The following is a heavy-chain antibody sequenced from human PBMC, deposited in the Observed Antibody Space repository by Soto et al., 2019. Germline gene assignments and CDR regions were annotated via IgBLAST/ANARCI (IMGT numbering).Heavy chain of an antibody. CDR2: ISYDGSNK. CDR1: GFTFSSYG. D-gene: IGHD1-26*01. J-gene: IGHJ5*02. Sequence: QVQLVESGGGVVQPVRSLRLSCAASGFTFSSYGMHWVRQAPGKGLEWVAVISYDGSNKYYADSVKGRFTISRDNSKNTLYLQMNSLRAEDTAVYYCAKDRAEWELCLTTWGQGTLVTVSS. V-gene: IGHV3-30*18. CDR3: AKDRAEWELCLTT.